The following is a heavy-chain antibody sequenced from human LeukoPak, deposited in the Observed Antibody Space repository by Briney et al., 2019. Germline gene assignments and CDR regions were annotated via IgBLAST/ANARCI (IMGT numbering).Heavy chain of an antibody. D-gene: IGHD3-3*01. CDR2: FDPEDGET. CDR1: GYTLTELS. Sequence: ASVKVSCKVSGYTLTELSVHWVRQAPGKGLEWMGGFDPEDGETIYAQKFQGRVTMTEDTSTDTAYMELSSLRSEDTAVYYCARDGRFLVPFDYWGQGTLVTVSS. V-gene: IGHV1-24*01. CDR3: ARDGRFLVPFDY. J-gene: IGHJ4*02.